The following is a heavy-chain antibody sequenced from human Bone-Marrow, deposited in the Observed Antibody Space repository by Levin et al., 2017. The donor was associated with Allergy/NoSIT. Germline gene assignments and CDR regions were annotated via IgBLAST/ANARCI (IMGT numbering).Heavy chain of an antibody. CDR1: GYTFTGYY. V-gene: IGHV1-2*02. CDR2: INPNSGGT. D-gene: IGHD2-15*01. CDR3: ARGGSRLSD. J-gene: IGHJ4*02. Sequence: GGSLRLSCKTSGYTFTGYYIHWVRQAPGQGLEWMGWINPNSGGTNYAEKFQCRVTLTRDTSISTAYMELSRLRSDDTAVFYCARGGSRLSDWGQGTLVTVSS.